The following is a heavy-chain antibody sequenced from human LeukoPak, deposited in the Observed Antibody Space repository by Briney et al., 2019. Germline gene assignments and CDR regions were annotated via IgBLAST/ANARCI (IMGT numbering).Heavy chain of an antibody. CDR2: IKSKTDGGTT. D-gene: IGHD3-3*01. CDR1: GFTSSNAW. Sequence: GGSLRLSCAASGFTSSNAWMSWGRQAPGKGLEWVGRIKSKTDGGTTDYAAPVKGRFTISRDDSKNTLYLQMNSLKTEDTAVYYCTTYPTYYDFWSGSFYMDVWGKGTTVTVSS. V-gene: IGHV3-15*01. CDR3: TTYPTYYDFWSGSFYMDV. J-gene: IGHJ6*03.